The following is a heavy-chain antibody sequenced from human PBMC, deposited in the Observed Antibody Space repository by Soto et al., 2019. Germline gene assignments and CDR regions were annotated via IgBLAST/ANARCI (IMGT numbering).Heavy chain of an antibody. D-gene: IGHD3-22*01. V-gene: IGHV4-31*03. Sequence: LSLTCTVSGGSISSGGYYWSWIRQHPGKGLEWIGYIYYSGSTYYNPSLKSRVTISVDTSKNQFSLKLSSVTAADTAVYYCARHNHDSSGTAVDVWGQGTTVTVSS. J-gene: IGHJ6*02. CDR2: IYYSGST. CDR1: GGSISSGGYY. CDR3: ARHNHDSSGTAVDV.